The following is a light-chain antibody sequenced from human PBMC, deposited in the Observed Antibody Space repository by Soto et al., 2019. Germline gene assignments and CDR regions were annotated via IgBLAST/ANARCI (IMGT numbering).Light chain of an antibody. V-gene: IGKV1-9*01. Sequence: IQVTQSPSSLSASVGDRVTITCRASQGITGYLAWYQQKPGKAPKLLIYAASALQTGVSSRFSGSGYGTDFALTISNLQPEDFATYFCQQLYSYPLTFGGGTTVEF. J-gene: IGKJ4*01. CDR2: AAS. CDR3: QQLYSYPLT. CDR1: QGITGY.